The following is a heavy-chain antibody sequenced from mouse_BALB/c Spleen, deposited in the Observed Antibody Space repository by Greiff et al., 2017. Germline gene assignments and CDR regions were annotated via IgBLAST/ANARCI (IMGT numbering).Heavy chain of an antibody. CDR3: ARSTYGNYGPPWYFDV. CDR1: GFTFSSFG. V-gene: IGHV5-17*02. CDR2: ISSGSSTI. D-gene: IGHD2-1*01. J-gene: IGHJ1*01. Sequence: VQLVESGGGLVQPGGSRKLSCAASGFTFSSFGMHWVRQAPEKGLEWVAYISSGSSTIYYADTVKGRFTISRDNPKNTLFLQMTSLRSEDTAMYYCARSTYGNYGPPWYFDVWGAGTTVTVSS.